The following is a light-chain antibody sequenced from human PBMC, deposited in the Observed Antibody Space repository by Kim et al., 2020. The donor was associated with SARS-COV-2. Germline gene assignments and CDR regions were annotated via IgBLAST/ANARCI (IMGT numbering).Light chain of an antibody. J-gene: IGKJ4*01. CDR2: DAS. CDR1: QSVSTI. V-gene: IGKV3-15*01. CDR3: QQYNSWPLT. Sequence: VSPGQSAPPSCRTSQSVSTILSCYQQKPGQAPRLLIHDASTRATGIPARFSGSGSGTEFTLTSSSLQSDDSAVYFCQQYNSWPLTFGGGTKVDIK.